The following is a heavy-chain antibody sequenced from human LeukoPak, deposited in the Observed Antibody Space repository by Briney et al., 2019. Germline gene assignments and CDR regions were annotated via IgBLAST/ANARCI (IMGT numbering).Heavy chain of an antibody. V-gene: IGHV1-69*13. CDR3: AREILVPAAFPALDP. D-gene: IGHD2-2*01. Sequence: ASVKVSCKASGGTFSSYAISWVRQAPGQGLGWMGGIIPIFGTANYAQKFQGRVTITADESTSTAYMELSSLRSEDTAVYYCAREILVPAAFPALDPWGQGTLVTVSS. J-gene: IGHJ5*02. CDR2: IIPIFGTA. CDR1: GGTFSSYA.